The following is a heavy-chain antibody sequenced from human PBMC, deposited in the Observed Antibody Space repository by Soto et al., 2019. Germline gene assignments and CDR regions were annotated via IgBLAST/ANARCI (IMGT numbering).Heavy chain of an antibody. CDR3: ARDQGGPFDY. CDR2: IYYSGSS. V-gene: IGHV4-59*01. J-gene: IGHJ4*02. CDR1: VGSFSTYY. D-gene: IGHD2-15*01. Sequence: PSETLSLTCTVSVGSFSTYYWSWIRQAPGKGLEWIGYIYYSGSSNYNPSLKSRVTMSVDTSKNQLSLKLSSVTAADTAVYYCARDQGGPFDYWGQGTLVTVSS.